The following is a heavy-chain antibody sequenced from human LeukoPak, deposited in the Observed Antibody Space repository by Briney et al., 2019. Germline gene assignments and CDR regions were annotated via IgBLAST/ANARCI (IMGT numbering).Heavy chain of an antibody. J-gene: IGHJ5*02. CDR1: GFTFSTSW. D-gene: IGHD3-10*01. CDR2: INEDGSEK. CDR3: ARANRWFGSQLNWFDP. Sequence: PGGSLRLSCAASGFTFSTSWMNCVRQAPGKGLEWVASINEDGSEKYYVDSVKGRLTVSRDNAKNSLYLQMNSLRAEDTAVYYCARANRWFGSQLNWFDPWGQGTLVTVSS. V-gene: IGHV3-7*01.